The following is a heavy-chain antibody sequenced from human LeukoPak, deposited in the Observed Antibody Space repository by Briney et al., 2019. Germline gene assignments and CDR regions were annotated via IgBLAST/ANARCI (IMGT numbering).Heavy chain of an antibody. CDR1: GYTFINYD. CDR2: MNPNSGNT. D-gene: IGHD3-22*01. V-gene: IGHV1-8*02. Sequence: GASVKVSCKASGYTFINYDINWVRQVTGQGLEWMGWMNPNSGNTGYAQKFQGRVTMTRNTSISTAYMELSSLRSEDTAVYYCARAVSDDSSGYYYWPANAEYFQHWGQGTLVTVSS. CDR3: ARAVSDDSSGYYYWPANAEYFQH. J-gene: IGHJ1*01.